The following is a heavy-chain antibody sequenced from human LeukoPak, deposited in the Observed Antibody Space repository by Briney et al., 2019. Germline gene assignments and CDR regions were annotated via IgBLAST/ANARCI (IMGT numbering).Heavy chain of an antibody. V-gene: IGHV5-51*01. CDR2: IYPDDSDT. Sequence: GESLTISCKGSGYRFTTDYIGWVRQMPGKGLEWMGIIYPDDSDTTYSPSFQGQVTISVDKSITTAFLQWSSLKAPDTAMYYCARHMGASSWYGMPPDYWGQGTLVTVSS. J-gene: IGHJ4*02. CDR3: ARHMGASSWYGMPPDY. D-gene: IGHD6-13*01. CDR1: GYRFTTDY.